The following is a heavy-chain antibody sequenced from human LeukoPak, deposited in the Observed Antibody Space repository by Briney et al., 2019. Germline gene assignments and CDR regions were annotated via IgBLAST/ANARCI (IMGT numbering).Heavy chain of an antibody. CDR1: GGSISSSSYY. CDR2: IYYSGST. D-gene: IGHD6-19*01. CDR3: ARGVAVAVWFDP. Sequence: SETLSLTCTVSGGSISSSSYYWGWIRQPPGKGLEWIGSIYYSGSTYYNPSLKSRVTISVDTSKNQFSLKLSSVTAADTAVYYCARGVAVAVWFDPWGQGTLVTVSS. V-gene: IGHV4-39*01. J-gene: IGHJ5*02.